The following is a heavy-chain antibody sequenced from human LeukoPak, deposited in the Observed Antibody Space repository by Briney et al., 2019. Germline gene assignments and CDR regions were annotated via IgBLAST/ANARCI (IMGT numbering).Heavy chain of an antibody. V-gene: IGHV4-59*01. CDR1: GGSITSYY. Sequence: SETLSLTCTVSGGSITSYYWSWIRQPPGKGLEWIAYIYYTGSTNYNPSLESRVTISVDTSKNQFSLRLSSVTAADTAVYYRARLTVTTAIDYWGQGTLVTVSS. D-gene: IGHD4-17*01. J-gene: IGHJ4*02. CDR2: IYYTGST. CDR3: ARLTVTTAIDY.